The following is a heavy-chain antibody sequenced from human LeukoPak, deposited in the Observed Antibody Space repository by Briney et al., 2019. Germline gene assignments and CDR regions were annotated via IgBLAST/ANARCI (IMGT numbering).Heavy chain of an antibody. CDR3: ARAPRGGSYSPPSDY. CDR2: IIPIFGTA. D-gene: IGHD1-26*01. Sequence: SVKVSCKASGGTFSSYAISWVRQAPGEVLEWMGGIIPIFGTANYAQKFQGRVTITVDESTSTAYMELSSLRSEDTAVYYCARAPRGGSYSPPSDYWGQGTLVTVSS. J-gene: IGHJ4*02. CDR1: GGTFSSYA. V-gene: IGHV1-69*13.